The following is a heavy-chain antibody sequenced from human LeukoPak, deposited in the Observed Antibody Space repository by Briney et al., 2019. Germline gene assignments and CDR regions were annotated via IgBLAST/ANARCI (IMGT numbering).Heavy chain of an antibody. CDR3: ARNGGYGKFDY. V-gene: IGHV4-38-2*01. D-gene: IGHD1-26*01. J-gene: IGHJ4*02. Sequence: SETLSLTCAVSGYSISSVYYWGWIRRPPGKGLEWIGTIDHTGTTYYNPSLKSRVTMSVDTSKNQFSLNLNSVTAADTAFYYCARNGGYGKFDYWGQGTLVTVPS. CDR1: GYSISSVYY. CDR2: IDHTGTT.